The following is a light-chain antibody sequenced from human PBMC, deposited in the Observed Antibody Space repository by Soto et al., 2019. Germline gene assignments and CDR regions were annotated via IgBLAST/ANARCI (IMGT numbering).Light chain of an antibody. CDR3: RSYAGSKEV. J-gene: IGLJ1*01. CDR1: SSDVGEYNS. CDR2: EVS. V-gene: IGLV2-8*01. Sequence: QSALTQPPSASGSPGQSVTISCTGTSSDVGEYNSVSWYQQHPGKAPKLMIYEVSKRPSGVPDRFSGSKSGNTASLTVSGLQAEDEADYYCRSYAGSKEVFGSGTKLTVL.